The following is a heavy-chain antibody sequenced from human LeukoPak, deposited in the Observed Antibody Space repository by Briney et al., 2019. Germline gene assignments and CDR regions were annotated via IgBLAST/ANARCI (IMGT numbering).Heavy chain of an antibody. Sequence: ASVKVSCKASGYTFSNFDINWVRQAPGQGLEWMGWMNPNSGITGYAQKFQGRVTITRSTSMSTAYMELSSLRFEDTAVYYCARATAGYCSSTTCYGQGKWFDPWGQGTLGTVSS. CDR3: ARATAGYCSSTTCYGQGKWFDP. CDR2: MNPNSGIT. D-gene: IGHD2-2*01. CDR1: GYTFSNFD. J-gene: IGHJ5*02. V-gene: IGHV1-8*03.